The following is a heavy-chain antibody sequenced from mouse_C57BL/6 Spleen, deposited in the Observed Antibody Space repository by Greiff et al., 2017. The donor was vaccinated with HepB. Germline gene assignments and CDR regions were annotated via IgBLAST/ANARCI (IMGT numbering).Heavy chain of an antibody. CDR3: TRRVYSWFGY. V-gene: IGHV1-15*01. CDR2: IDPETGGT. CDR1: GYTFTDYE. D-gene: IGHD2-1*01. J-gene: IGHJ2*01. Sequence: QVQLKESGAELVRPGASVTLSCKASGYTFTDYEMHWVKQTPVHGLEWIGAIDPETGGTAYNQKFKGKAILTADKSSSTAYMELRSLTSEDSAVYYCTRRVYSWFGYWGQGTTLTVSS.